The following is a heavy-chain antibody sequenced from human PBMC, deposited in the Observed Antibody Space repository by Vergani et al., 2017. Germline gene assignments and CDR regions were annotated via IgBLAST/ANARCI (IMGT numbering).Heavy chain of an antibody. Sequence: QVQLVQSGAEVKKPGASVKVFCKASGYTFTGYYMHWVRQAPGQGLEWMGWINPNSGGTNYAQKFQGRVTMTRDTSISTAYMELSRLRSDDTAVYYCARGSVRGVIINAHGYYMDVWGKGTTVTVSS. D-gene: IGHD3-10*01. CDR2: INPNSGGT. J-gene: IGHJ6*03. CDR1: GYTFTGYY. CDR3: ARGSVRGVIINAHGYYMDV. V-gene: IGHV1-2*02.